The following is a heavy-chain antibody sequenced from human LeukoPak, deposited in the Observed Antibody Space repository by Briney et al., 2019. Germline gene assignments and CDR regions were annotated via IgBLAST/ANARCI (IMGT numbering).Heavy chain of an antibody. J-gene: IGHJ2*01. D-gene: IGHD3-10*01. Sequence: SVKVSRKASGYTFTSYYMHWVRQAPGQGLEWMGRIIPILGIANYAQKFQGRVTITADKSTSTAYMELSSLRSEDTAVYYCARDLRMVRGVIGHWYFDLWGRGTLVTVSS. CDR1: GYTFTSYY. V-gene: IGHV1-69*04. CDR2: IIPILGIA. CDR3: ARDLRMVRGVIGHWYFDL.